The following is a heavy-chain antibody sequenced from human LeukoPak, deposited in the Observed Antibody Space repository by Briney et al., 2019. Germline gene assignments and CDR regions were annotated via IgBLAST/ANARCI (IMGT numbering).Heavy chain of an antibody. CDR3: ARDRASYTYDFWSGYHDAFDI. J-gene: IGHJ3*02. CDR2: IYYSGST. V-gene: IGHV4-59*01. Sequence: SETLSLTCTVSGGSISSYYWSWIRQPPGKGLEWIGYIYYSGSTNYNPSLKSRVTISVDTSKNQFSLKLSSVTAADTAVYYCARDRASYTYDFWSGYHDAFDIWGQGTMVTVSS. D-gene: IGHD3-3*01. CDR1: GGSISSYY.